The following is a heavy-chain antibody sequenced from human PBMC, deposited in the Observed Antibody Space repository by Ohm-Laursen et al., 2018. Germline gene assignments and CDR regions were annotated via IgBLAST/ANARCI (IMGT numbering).Heavy chain of an antibody. D-gene: IGHD2-2*01. CDR2: ISGTDGST. Sequence: SLRLSCSASGFTFRSYAMSWVRQAPGKGLEWVSCISGTDGSTYYAGSVKGRFTISRDNSKATLFLQMISLRAEDTAVYYCAKVGPASTSCYHSMDVWGQGTTVTVSS. V-gene: IGHV3-23*01. CDR1: GFTFRSYA. CDR3: AKVGPASTSCYHSMDV. J-gene: IGHJ6*02.